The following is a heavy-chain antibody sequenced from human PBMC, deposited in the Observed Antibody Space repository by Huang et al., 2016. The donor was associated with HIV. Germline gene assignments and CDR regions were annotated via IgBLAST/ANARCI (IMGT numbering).Heavy chain of an antibody. CDR2: ISYDGSNK. CDR3: ARRAVAGIYYYYYMDV. CDR1: GFTFSNYA. D-gene: IGHD6-19*01. Sequence: QVQLVESGGGVVQPGRSLRLSCAASGFTFSNYAMHWVRQGPGKGLEWGAVISYDGSNKYYTDSVKGRFTISRDNSKNALYLQMNSLRAEDTAVYYCARRAVAGIYYYYYMDVWGKGTTVTVSS. J-gene: IGHJ6*03. V-gene: IGHV3-30-3*01.